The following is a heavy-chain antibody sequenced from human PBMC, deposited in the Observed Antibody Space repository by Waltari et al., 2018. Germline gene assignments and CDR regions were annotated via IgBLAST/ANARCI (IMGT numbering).Heavy chain of an antibody. CDR1: GFTFSSYA. CDR2: RSYDGSNK. D-gene: IGHD6-13*01. Sequence: QVQLVESGGGVVQPGRSLRLSCAASGFTFSSYAMHWVRQAPGKGLEWVAVRSYDGSNKYYADSVKGRFTISRDNSKNTLYLQMNSLRAEDTAVYYCARDTRIAAALFDYWGQGTLVTVSS. V-gene: IGHV3-30-3*01. J-gene: IGHJ4*02. CDR3: ARDTRIAAALFDY.